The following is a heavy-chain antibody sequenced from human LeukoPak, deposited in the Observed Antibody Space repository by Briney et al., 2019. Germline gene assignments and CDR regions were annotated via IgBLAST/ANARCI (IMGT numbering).Heavy chain of an antibody. CDR2: VYYSGST. Sequence: PSETLSLTCTVSGDSISSNNFYWDWIRQPPGKGLEWIGSVYYSGSTYYNPSLKSRLTISVDTSRNQFSLSLSSVTAADTAVYYCARLCPHGYFDYWGQGTLVTVSS. J-gene: IGHJ4*02. CDR3: ARLCPHGYFDY. CDR1: GDSISSNNFY. V-gene: IGHV4-39*01.